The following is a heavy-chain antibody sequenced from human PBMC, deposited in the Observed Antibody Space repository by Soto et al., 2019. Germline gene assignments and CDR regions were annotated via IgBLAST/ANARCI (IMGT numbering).Heavy chain of an antibody. Sequence: QVQLVQSGAEVKKPGASVKVSCKASGYTFTSYYMHWVRQAPGQGLEWMGIINPSGGSTSYAQKFRGRVTMTRDTSTDTVYRGLSSLRSEDRAVYYCARGGYDILPGPKGFRYHFAYWGQGTLVTVSS. D-gene: IGHD3-9*01. CDR1: GYTFTSYY. J-gene: IGHJ4*02. CDR2: INPSGGST. CDR3: ARGGYDILPGPKGFRYHFAY. V-gene: IGHV1-46*03.